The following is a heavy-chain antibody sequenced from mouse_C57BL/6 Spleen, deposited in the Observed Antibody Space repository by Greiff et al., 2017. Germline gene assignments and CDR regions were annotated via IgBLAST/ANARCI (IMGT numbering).Heavy chain of an antibody. CDR3: ATQLHYYAMDY. CDR2: ISYDGSN. Sequence: EVQLVESGPGLVKPSQSLSLTCSVTGYSITSGYYWNWIRQFPGNKLEWMGYISYDGSNNYNPSLKNRISITRDTSKNQFFLKLNSVTTEDTATYYCATQLHYYAMDYWGQGTSVTVSS. J-gene: IGHJ4*01. CDR1: GYSITSGYY. D-gene: IGHD2-1*01. V-gene: IGHV3-6*01.